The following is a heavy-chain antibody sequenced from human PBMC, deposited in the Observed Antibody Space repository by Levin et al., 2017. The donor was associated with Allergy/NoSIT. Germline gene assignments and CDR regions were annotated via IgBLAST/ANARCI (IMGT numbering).Heavy chain of an antibody. J-gene: IGHJ3*02. V-gene: IGHV4-59*01. CDR1: GGSISSYY. CDR3: ARSAYGDHFDI. Sequence: KPSETLSLTCTVSGGSISSYYWSWIRQPPGRGLEWTGFIQNSGSTYYSPSLQSRVTMSIDTSKNQFSLKLSSVTAADTAVYYCARSAYGDHFDIWGQGTMVTVSS. CDR2: IQNSGST. D-gene: IGHD4-17*01.